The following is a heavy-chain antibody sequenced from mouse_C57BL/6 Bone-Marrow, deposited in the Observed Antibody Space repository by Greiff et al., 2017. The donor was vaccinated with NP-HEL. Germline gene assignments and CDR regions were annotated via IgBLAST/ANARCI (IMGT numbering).Heavy chain of an antibody. CDR3: ARAGGLRPRTYAMDY. D-gene: IGHD2-4*01. Sequence: EVHLVESEGGLVQPGSSMKLSCTASGFTFSDYYMAWVRQVPEKGLEWVANINYDGSSTYYLHSLKSRFIISRDNAKNTLYLQMSSPKSEDTGQYYCARAGGLRPRTYAMDYWGQGTSVTVSS. V-gene: IGHV5-16*01. J-gene: IGHJ4*01. CDR1: GFTFSDYY. CDR2: INYDGSST.